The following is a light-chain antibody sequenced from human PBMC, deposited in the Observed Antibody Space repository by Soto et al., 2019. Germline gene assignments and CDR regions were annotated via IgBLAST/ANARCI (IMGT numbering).Light chain of an antibody. CDR2: EVN. CDR1: SSDVGTYNR. J-gene: IGLJ1*01. CDR3: SSYTSSSTYV. Sequence: QSVLTQPPSVSGSPGQSVIISCTGTSSDVGTYNRVSWYQQPPGTAPKLMIFEVNSRPAGVPDRFSGSKSGNTASLTISGLQAEDEAVYYCSSYTSSSTYVFGTGTKVTVL. V-gene: IGLV2-18*02.